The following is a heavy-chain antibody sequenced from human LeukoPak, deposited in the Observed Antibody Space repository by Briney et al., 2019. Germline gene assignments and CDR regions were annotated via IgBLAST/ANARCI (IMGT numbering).Heavy chain of an antibody. CDR3: ARRYRSGWSGLDY. Sequence: PGASLKISCKGSGYSFTSYWIGWVRQLPGKGLEWMGIIYPGDSDTRYSPSFQGQVTISADKSISTAYLQWSSLKASDTAMYYCARRYRSGWSGLDYWGQGTLVTVSS. D-gene: IGHD6-19*01. CDR1: GYSFTSYW. CDR2: IYPGDSDT. J-gene: IGHJ4*02. V-gene: IGHV5-51*01.